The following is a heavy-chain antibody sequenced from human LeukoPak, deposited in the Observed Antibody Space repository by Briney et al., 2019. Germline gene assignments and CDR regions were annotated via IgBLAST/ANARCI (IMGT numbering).Heavy chain of an antibody. CDR1: AGSISSSDW. Sequence: SETLSLTCAVSAGSISSSDWWSWVRQPPGKGLEWIGYIYQTESPKYNASLQSRVTLSLDRSKNQFSLKQTSVTAADTAVYYCARDPHCSSSRCPFDYWGQGALVTVSS. D-gene: IGHD2-2*01. CDR3: ARDPHCSSSRCPFDY. CDR2: IYQTESP. J-gene: IGHJ4*02. V-gene: IGHV4-4*02.